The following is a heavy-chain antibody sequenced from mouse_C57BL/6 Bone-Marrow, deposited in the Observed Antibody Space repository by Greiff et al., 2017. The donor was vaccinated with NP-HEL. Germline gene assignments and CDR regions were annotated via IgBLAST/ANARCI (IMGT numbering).Heavy chain of an antibody. CDR1: GYTFTSYG. D-gene: IGHD1-1*01. V-gene: IGHV1-81*01. CDR2: IYPRSGYT. CDR3: ARGILRYPYWYFDV. Sequence: QVQLKQSGAELARPGASVKLSCKASGYTFTSYGISWVKQRTGQGLEWIGEIYPRSGYTYYNEKFKGKATLTADKSSSTAYMKLRSLTSEDSADYFCARGILRYPYWYFDVWGTGTTVTVSS. J-gene: IGHJ1*03.